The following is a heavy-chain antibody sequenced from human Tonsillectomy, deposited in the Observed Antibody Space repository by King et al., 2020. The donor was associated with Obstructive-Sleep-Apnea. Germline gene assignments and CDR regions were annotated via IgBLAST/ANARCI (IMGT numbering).Heavy chain of an antibody. Sequence: VQLVESGGGLVQPGGSLRLSCAASGFTFSSYWMSWVRQAPGKGLEWVANIKQDGREKYYVDSVKGRFTISRDNAKNSLYLQMNSLRAEDTAVYYCARDLALYDYVWGSYRSYFDYWGQGTLVTVSS. CDR2: IKQDGREK. J-gene: IGHJ4*02. D-gene: IGHD3-16*02. CDR1: GFTFSSYW. V-gene: IGHV3-7*03. CDR3: ARDLALYDYVWGSYRSYFDY.